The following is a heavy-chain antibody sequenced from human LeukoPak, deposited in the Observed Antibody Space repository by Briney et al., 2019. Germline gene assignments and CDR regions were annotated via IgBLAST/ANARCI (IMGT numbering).Heavy chain of an antibody. D-gene: IGHD6-6*01. Sequence: SETLSLTCTVSGGSISNYYWSWIRQPPGKGLEWIGYIYYSGSTNYNPSLKSRVTISLDTSKNQFSLKLSSVTAADTAVYYCARQRRSIAARPLDYWGQGTLVTVSS. CDR2: IYYSGST. CDR3: ARQRRSIAARPLDY. V-gene: IGHV4-59*08. J-gene: IGHJ4*02. CDR1: GGSISNYY.